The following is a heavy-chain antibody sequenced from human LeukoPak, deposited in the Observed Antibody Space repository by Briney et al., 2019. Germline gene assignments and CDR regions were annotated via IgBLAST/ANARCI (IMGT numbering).Heavy chain of an antibody. J-gene: IGHJ4*02. CDR3: ARSGGWEEYFDY. CDR2: IIPIFGTA. Sequence: GASVKVSCKASGGTFSSYAISWVRQAPGQGLEWMGGIIPIFGTANYAQKFQGRVTITADESTSTAYMELSSLRSEDTAVYYCARSGGWEEYFDYWGQGTLVTVSS. D-gene: IGHD6-19*01. CDR1: GGTFSSYA. V-gene: IGHV1-69*13.